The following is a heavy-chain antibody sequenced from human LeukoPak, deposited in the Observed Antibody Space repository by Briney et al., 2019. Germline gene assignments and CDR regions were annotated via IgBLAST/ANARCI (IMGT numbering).Heavy chain of an antibody. Sequence: ASVKVSCKASGGTFSSYAISWVRQAPGQGLEWMGGIIPIFGTANYAQKFQGRVTITTDESTSTAYMELSSLRSEDTAVYDCAWSLGYCSSTSCPTLGYWGQGTLVTVSS. V-gene: IGHV1-69*05. CDR1: GGTFSSYA. CDR2: IIPIFGTA. CDR3: AWSLGYCSSTSCPTLGY. J-gene: IGHJ4*02. D-gene: IGHD2-2*01.